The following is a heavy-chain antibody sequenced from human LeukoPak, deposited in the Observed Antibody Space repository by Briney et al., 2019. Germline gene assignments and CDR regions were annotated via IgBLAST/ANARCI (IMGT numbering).Heavy chain of an antibody. J-gene: IGHJ5*01. V-gene: IGHV4-59*01. D-gene: IGHD3-10*01. CDR2: IYYDANT. Sequence: SETLSLTCTVSGDSLRAYYWNWIRPTPEKGLEWIGYIYYDANTRSNPSLKSRVTLSVDTSRNQFSLNLTSVTAADSAVYFCARGRFGSPPGCFDSWGQGTLVTVSP. CDR1: GDSLRAYY. CDR3: ARGRFGSPPGCFDS.